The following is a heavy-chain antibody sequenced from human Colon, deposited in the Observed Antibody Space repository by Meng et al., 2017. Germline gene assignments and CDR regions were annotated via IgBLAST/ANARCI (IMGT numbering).Heavy chain of an antibody. D-gene: IGHD3-16*01. CDR1: GFTVSSNY. Sequence: GGSLRLSCAASGFTVSSNYMSWVRQAPGKGLEWVSVIYSGGSTYYADSLKGRFTISRDNSKNTVFLQMNNLRADDTAVYYCATGGAPLPFDPWGQGPLVPVSS. V-gene: IGHV3-53*01. J-gene: IGHJ5*02. CDR3: ATGGAPLPFDP. CDR2: IYSGGST.